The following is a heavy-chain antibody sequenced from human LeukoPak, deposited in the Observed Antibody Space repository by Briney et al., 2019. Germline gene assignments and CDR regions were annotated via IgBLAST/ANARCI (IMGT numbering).Heavy chain of an antibody. CDR3: ARAPGRYHVDY. CDR1: GGSFSGYY. D-gene: IGHD2-2*01. J-gene: IGHJ4*02. CDR2: INHSGST. Sequence: SETLSLTCAVYGGSFSGYYWSWIRQPPGRGLEWIGEINHSGSTNYNPSLKSRVTISVDTSKNQFSLKLSSVTAADTAVYYCARAPGRYHVDYRGQGTLVTVSS. V-gene: IGHV4-34*01.